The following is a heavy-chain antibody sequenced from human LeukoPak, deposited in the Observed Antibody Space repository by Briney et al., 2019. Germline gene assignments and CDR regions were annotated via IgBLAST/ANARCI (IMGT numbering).Heavy chain of an antibody. CDR2: IYTSGST. CDR3: ARHTEPEYSSGWYSGHDAFDI. Sequence: SETLSLTCTVSGGSISSYYWSWIRQPAGKGLEWIGRIYTSGSTNYNPSLKSRVTMSVDTSKNQFSLKLSSVTAADTAVYYCARHTEPEYSSGWYSGHDAFDIWGQGTMVTVSS. V-gene: IGHV4-4*07. D-gene: IGHD6-19*01. CDR1: GGSISSYY. J-gene: IGHJ3*02.